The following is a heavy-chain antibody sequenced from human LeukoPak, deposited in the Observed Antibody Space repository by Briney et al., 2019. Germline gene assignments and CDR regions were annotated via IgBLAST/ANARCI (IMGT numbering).Heavy chain of an antibody. Sequence: ASVKVSCKTSGYTFTCYYMHWVRQAPGQGLEWMGWINPNTGGTNYAQNFQGRVTMTSDTSISTAYMELSSLRSDDTAMYYCARAPMIVVVIHPRLDFWGQGTLVTVSS. CDR3: ARAPMIVVVIHPRLDF. CDR1: GYTFTCYY. V-gene: IGHV1-2*02. D-gene: IGHD3-22*01. J-gene: IGHJ4*02. CDR2: INPNTGGT.